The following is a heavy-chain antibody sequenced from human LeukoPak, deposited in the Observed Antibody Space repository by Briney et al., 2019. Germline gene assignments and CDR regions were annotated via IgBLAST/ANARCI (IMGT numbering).Heavy chain of an antibody. CDR1: GFTFSSYA. CDR3: AKDLRDHTGLGAFDI. J-gene: IGHJ3*02. CDR2: MSGGGGDI. V-gene: IGHV3-23*01. D-gene: IGHD3-16*01. Sequence: GGSLRLSCAASGFTFSSYAMSWVRQAPGKGLEWVSGMSGGGGDIYYADSAKGRFTISRDNSKNTLYLQMSSLRVEDTAVYYCAKDLRDHTGLGAFDIWGQGTVVTVSS.